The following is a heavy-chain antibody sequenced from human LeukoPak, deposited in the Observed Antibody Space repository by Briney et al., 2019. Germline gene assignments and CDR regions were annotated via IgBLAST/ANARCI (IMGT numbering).Heavy chain of an antibody. CDR3: AKDMYSSGWYGGYYYYYGMDV. V-gene: IGHV3-30*02. D-gene: IGHD6-19*01. J-gene: IGHJ6*02. CDR1: GFTFSSYG. CDR2: IRYDGSNK. Sequence: GGSLRLSCAASGFTFSSYGMHWVRQAPGKGLEWVAFIRYDGSNKYYADSVKGRFTISRDNSKNTLYLQMNSLGAEDTAVYYCAKDMYSSGWYGGYYYYYGMDVWGQGTTVTVSS.